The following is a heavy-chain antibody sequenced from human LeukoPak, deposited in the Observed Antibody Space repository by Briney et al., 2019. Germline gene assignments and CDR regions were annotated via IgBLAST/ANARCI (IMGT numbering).Heavy chain of an antibody. Sequence: SVKVSCKASGGTFSSYAISWVRQAPGQGLEWMGRIIPIPGIANYAQKFQGRVTITADKSTSTAYMELSSLRSEDTAVYYCAQTYYYGSGSYYNGDYWGQGTLVTVSS. D-gene: IGHD3-10*01. CDR2: IIPIPGIA. CDR3: AQTYYYGSGSYYNGDY. V-gene: IGHV1-69*04. J-gene: IGHJ4*02. CDR1: GGTFSSYA.